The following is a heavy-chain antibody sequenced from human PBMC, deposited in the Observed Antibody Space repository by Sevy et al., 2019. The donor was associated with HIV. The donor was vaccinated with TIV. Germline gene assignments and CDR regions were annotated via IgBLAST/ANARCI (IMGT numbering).Heavy chain of an antibody. CDR2: ISWNSGSI. D-gene: IGHD3-10*01. CDR3: AKDISGEGEGSYYFDY. J-gene: IGHJ4*02. Sequence: SLKISCATSGFTFDDYTMHWVRQAPGKGLEWVSGISWNSGSIGCADSVKRQFTISRDNAKNSLYLQMNSLRAEDTASYYCAKDISGEGEGSYYFDYWGQRTQVTVSS. V-gene: IGHV3-9*01. CDR1: GFTFDDYT.